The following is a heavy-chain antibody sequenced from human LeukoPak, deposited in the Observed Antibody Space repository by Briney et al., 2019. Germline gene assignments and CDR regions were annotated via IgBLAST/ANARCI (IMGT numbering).Heavy chain of an antibody. CDR2: IYTSGST. J-gene: IGHJ5*02. CDR1: GGSISSYY. Sequence: NSSETLSLTCTVSGGSISSYYWSWIRQPPGKGLEWIGYIYTSGSTNYNPSLKSRVTISVDTSKNQFSLKLSSVTAADTAVYYCARRGSYLNWFDPWGQGTLVTVSS. CDR3: ARRGSYLNWFDP. V-gene: IGHV4-4*09. D-gene: IGHD1-26*01.